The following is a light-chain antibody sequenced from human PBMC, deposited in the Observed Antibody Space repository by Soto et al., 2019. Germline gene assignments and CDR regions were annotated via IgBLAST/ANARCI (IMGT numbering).Light chain of an antibody. Sequence: QSVLTQPGSVSGSPGQAITISCTGTSTDVGTYNLVSWYQQHPGKAPKLMIHEVNKRPSGVSNRFSGSKSGNTASLTISGLQAEDQADYYCCSYASSSTPYVFGTGTKVTVL. CDR1: STDVGTYNL. CDR3: CSYASSSTPYV. J-gene: IGLJ1*01. CDR2: EVN. V-gene: IGLV2-23*02.